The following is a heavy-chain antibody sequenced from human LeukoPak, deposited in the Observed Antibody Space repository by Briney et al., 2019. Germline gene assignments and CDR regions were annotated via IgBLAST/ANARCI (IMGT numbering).Heavy chain of an antibody. V-gene: IGHV4-61*02. Sequence: SQTLSLTCTVSGDSISSGSYYWSWVRQPAGKGLEWIGRVQTSANTDYNPSLKSRATVSLDMSKNQFSLKLSSVTAADTAVYYCARESSDFWSVDYMDVWGKGTTVTVSS. CDR3: ARESSDFWSVDYMDV. J-gene: IGHJ6*03. CDR2: VQTSANT. D-gene: IGHD3-3*01. CDR1: GDSISSGSYY.